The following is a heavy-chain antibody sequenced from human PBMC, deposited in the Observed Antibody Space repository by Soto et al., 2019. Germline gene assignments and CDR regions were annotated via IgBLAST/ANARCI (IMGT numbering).Heavy chain of an antibody. Sequence: SETLSLTCAVYGGSFSGYYWSWIRQPPGKGLEWIGEINHSGCTNYNPSLKSRVTISVDTSKNQFSLKLSSVTAADTAVYYCARVRGYSYGYTFDYWGQGTLVTVSS. CDR1: GGSFSGYY. J-gene: IGHJ4*02. V-gene: IGHV4-34*01. CDR3: ARVRGYSYGYTFDY. D-gene: IGHD5-18*01. CDR2: INHSGCT.